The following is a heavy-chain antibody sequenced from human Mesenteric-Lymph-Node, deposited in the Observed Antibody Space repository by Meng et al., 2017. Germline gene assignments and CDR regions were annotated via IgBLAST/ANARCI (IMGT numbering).Heavy chain of an antibody. V-gene: IGHV3-7*01. J-gene: IGHJ5*02. CDR1: GFTFSNCW. CDR2: INTDGGGK. Sequence: GESLKISCAASGFTFSNCWMSWVRQAPGKGLECVALINTDGGGKYYVDSVKGRFSISRGNAKNSLFLQMNSLTVEDTAVYYCAKTRLRIAGKEGDWFDPWGQRILVTVSS. CDR3: AKTRLRIAGKEGDWFDP. D-gene: IGHD2/OR15-2a*01.